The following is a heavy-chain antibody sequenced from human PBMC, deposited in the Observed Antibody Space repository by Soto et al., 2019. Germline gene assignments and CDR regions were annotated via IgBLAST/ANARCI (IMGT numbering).Heavy chain of an antibody. CDR2: ISGSGGST. D-gene: IGHD3-3*01. Sequence: GGSLRLSCAASGFTFSSYAMSWVRQAPGKGLEWVSAISGSGGSTYYADSVKGRFTISRDNSKNTLYLQMNSLRAEDTAVYYCAKDQMTITIFGVVIGGAFDIWGQGTMVTVSS. CDR1: GFTFSSYA. CDR3: AKDQMTITIFGVVIGGAFDI. V-gene: IGHV3-23*01. J-gene: IGHJ3*02.